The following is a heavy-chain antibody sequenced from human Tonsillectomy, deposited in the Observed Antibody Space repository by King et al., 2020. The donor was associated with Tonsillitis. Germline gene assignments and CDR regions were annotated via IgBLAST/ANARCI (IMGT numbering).Heavy chain of an antibody. D-gene: IGHD2-15*01. CDR1: GFTFRSYS. CDR2: ISSCSRTI. CDR3: ARDRSARD. J-gene: IGHJ4*02. V-gene: IGHV3-48*01. Sequence: QLVQAGGGLVQPGGYLRLYCAASGFTFRSYSMNCVRQAPGKGLEWVSYISSCSRTIYYADYVKGRFTSSRDNAKNSLYLQMNRLRAEDTAVYYCARDRSARDWGQGTLVTVSS.